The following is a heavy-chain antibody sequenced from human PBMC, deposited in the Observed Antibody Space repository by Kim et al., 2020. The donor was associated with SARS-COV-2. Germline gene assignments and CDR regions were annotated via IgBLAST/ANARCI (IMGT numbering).Heavy chain of an antibody. D-gene: IGHD5-12*01. CDR3: ARSEGYNAFDI. V-gene: IGHV4-61*03. J-gene: IGHJ3*02. Sequence: TNYNPSRNSRVTISVDTSRSHFSLKLSSVTAADTAVYYCARSEGYNAFDIWGQGTMVTVSS. CDR2: T.